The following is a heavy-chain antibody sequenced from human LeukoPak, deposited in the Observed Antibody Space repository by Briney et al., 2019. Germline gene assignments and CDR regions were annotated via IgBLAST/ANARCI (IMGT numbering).Heavy chain of an antibody. CDR2: ISGSGSAI. J-gene: IGHJ6*03. D-gene: IGHD3-10*01. CDR3: GRDGYRYYGSGTYFGYYYMDV. Sequence: PGGSLRLSCATSGFTFSNAWMSWVRQAPGKGLEWVSYISGSGSAIYYADSVKGRFTISRDNAKNTLYLQMNSLRAEDTAVYYCGRDGYRYYGSGTYFGYYYMDVWGKGTTVTISS. CDR1: GFTFSNAW. V-gene: IGHV3-11*04.